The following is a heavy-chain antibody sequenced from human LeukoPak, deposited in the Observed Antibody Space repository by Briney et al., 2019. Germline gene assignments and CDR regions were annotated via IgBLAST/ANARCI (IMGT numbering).Heavy chain of an antibody. CDR2: IIPIFGTA. D-gene: IGHD1-26*01. CDR3: ARDQATTAPWYYGMDV. Sequence: ASVKVSCKASGGTFSSYAISWVRQATGQGLEWMGGIIPIFGTANYAQKFQGRVTITADESTSTAYMELSSLRSEDTAVYYCARDQATTAPWYYGMDVWGQGTTVTVSS. V-gene: IGHV1-69*13. J-gene: IGHJ6*02. CDR1: GGTFSSYA.